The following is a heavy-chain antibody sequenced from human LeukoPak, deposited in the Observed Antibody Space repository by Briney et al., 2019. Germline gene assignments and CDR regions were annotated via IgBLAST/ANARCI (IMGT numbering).Heavy chain of an antibody. CDR2: INHSGST. J-gene: IGHJ4*02. D-gene: IGHD1-1*01. CDR3: ARGNDGNFDY. V-gene: IGHV4-34*01. Sequence: PSETLSLTCAVYGGSFSGYYWSWIRQPPGKGLEWIGEINHSGSTNYNPSLKSRVTISVDTSKNQFSLKLSSVTAADTAVYYCARGNDGNFDYWGQGTLVTVSS. CDR1: GGSFSGYY.